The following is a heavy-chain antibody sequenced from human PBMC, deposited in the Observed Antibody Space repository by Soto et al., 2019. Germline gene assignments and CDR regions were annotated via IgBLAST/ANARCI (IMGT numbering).Heavy chain of an antibody. CDR3: ATLLLWLGEFDKPDYYYGMDV. V-gene: IGHV1-24*01. Sequence: ASVKVSRKVSGYTLTDLSVHWVRQAPGKGLEWMGGFDPEDGETIYAQKFQGRVTMTGDTSTDTAYMELSSLRSEDTAVYYCATLLLWLGEFDKPDYYYGMDVWGQGTTVTVSS. D-gene: IGHD3-10*01. CDR1: GYTLTDLS. J-gene: IGHJ6*02. CDR2: FDPEDGET.